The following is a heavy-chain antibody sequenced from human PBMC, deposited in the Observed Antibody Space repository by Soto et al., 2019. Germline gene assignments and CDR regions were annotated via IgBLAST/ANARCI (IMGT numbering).Heavy chain of an antibody. V-gene: IGHV3-23*01. Sequence: PGGSLRPSCAASGFTFSSYAMSWVRQAPGKGLEWVSAISGSGGSTYYADSVKGRFTISRDNSKNTLYLQMNSLRAEDTAVYYCAKGVVGATHFDYWGQGTLVTVSS. J-gene: IGHJ4*02. D-gene: IGHD1-26*01. CDR1: GFTFSSYA. CDR3: AKGVVGATHFDY. CDR2: ISGSGGST.